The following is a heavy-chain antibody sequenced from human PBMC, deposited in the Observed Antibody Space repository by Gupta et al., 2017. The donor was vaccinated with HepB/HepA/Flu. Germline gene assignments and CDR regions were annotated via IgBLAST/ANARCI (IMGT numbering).Heavy chain of an antibody. V-gene: IGHV3-9*01. CDR3: AKDSSSGEYHDSSGPYGMDV. CDR1: GFTFDDYA. D-gene: IGHD3-22*01. Sequence: EVQLVESGGGLVQPGRSLRLSCAASGFTFDDYAMHWVRQAPGKGLEWVSGISWNSGSIGYADSVKGRFTISRDNAKNSLYLQMNSLRAEDTALYYCAKDSSSGEYHDSSGPYGMDVWGQGTTVTVSS. J-gene: IGHJ6*02. CDR2: ISWNSGSI.